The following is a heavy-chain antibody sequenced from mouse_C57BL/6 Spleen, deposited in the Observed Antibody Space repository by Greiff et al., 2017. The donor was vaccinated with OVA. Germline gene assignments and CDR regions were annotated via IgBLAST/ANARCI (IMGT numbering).Heavy chain of an antibody. CDR1: GFTFSSYA. J-gene: IGHJ2*01. D-gene: IGHD1-1*01. V-gene: IGHV5-4*01. CDR3: ARDRVYYGSSFDY. Sequence: DVHLVESGGGLVKPGGSLKLSCAASGFTFSSYAMSWVRQTPEKRLEWVATISDGGSYTYYPDNVKGRFTISRDNAKNNLYLQMSHLKSEDTAMYYCARDRVYYGSSFDYWGQGTTLTVSS. CDR2: ISDGGSYT.